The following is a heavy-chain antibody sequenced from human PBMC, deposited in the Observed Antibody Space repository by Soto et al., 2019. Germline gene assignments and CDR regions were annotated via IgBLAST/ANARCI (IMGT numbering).Heavy chain of an antibody. J-gene: IGHJ4*02. Sequence: SETLSLTCTVSVGSVSSGGYYCSWIRQPPWKGLEWIGYNHYSGSADYNPSLKSRVTISIDTSKNQFSLKLSSVTAADTAVYYCARVDVRVSARRFFDYLGQGALVNVSS. CDR2: NHYSGSA. V-gene: IGHV4-61*08. D-gene: IGHD6-6*01. CDR3: ARVDVRVSARRFFDY. CDR1: VGSVSSGGYY.